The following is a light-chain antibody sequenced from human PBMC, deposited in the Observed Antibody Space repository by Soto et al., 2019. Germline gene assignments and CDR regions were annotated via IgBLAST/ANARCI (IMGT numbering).Light chain of an antibody. CDR1: QYINTR. V-gene: IGKV3-11*01. CDR3: HQRQSWPRT. CDR2: QTS. Sequence: EIVLTQSPATLSSFPGDRVTLSFRASQYINTRLAWYQHRPGQAPRLLIYQTSIRAAGIPARFSASGSGTDFTLTISDVQPEDFALYYCHQRQSWPRTFGQGTKGDIK. J-gene: IGKJ1*01.